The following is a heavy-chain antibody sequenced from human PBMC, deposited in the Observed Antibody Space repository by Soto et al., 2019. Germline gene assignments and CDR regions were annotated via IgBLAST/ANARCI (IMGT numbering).Heavy chain of an antibody. J-gene: IGHJ6*03. Sequence: GGSLRLSCSASGFTFSTYAIHWVRQAPGKGLEYVSVIASHGGTTYYADSVRGRFIISRDNSQNTLHLQMNSLRPEDTAVYYCAKDTSSSPYYMDVWGKGTTVTVSS. D-gene: IGHD6-13*01. CDR1: GFTFSTYA. CDR3: AKDTSSSPYYMDV. CDR2: IASHGGTT. V-gene: IGHV3-64*04.